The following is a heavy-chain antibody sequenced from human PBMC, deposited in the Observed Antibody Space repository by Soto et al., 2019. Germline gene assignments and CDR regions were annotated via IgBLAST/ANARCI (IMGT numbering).Heavy chain of an antibody. D-gene: IGHD3-9*01. CDR2: INHSGST. J-gene: IGHJ6*02. V-gene: IGHV4-34*01. Sequence: QVQLQQWGAGLLKPSETLSLTCAVYGGSFSGYYWSWIRQPPGKGLEWIGEINHSGSTNYNPSLNSRVTISVDTSKNQFSLKLSSVTAADTAVYYCARDEIRYFDWLPQYYYYYGMDVWGQGTTVTVSS. CDR3: ARDEIRYFDWLPQYYYYYGMDV. CDR1: GGSFSGYY.